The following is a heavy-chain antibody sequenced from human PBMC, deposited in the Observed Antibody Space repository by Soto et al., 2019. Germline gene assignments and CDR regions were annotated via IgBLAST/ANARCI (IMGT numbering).Heavy chain of an antibody. CDR1: GGTFSSYT. CDR2: IIPILGIA. D-gene: IGHD3-16*01. CDR3: ARALGYYYMDV. J-gene: IGHJ6*03. V-gene: IGHV1-69*02. Sequence: KVSCKASGGTFSSYTISWVRQAPGQGLEWMGRIIPILGIANYAQKFQGRVTITADESTSTAYMELSSLRSEDTAVYYCARALGYYYMDVWGKGTTVTVSS.